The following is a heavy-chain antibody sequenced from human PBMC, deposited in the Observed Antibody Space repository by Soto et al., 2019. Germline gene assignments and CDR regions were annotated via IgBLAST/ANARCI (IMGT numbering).Heavy chain of an antibody. V-gene: IGHV3-33*01. D-gene: IGHD5-18*01. CDR3: ARVNALYSYGTYYYGMDV. Sequence: PGGSLRLSCAASGFTFSSYGMHWVRQAPGKGLEWVAVIWYDGSNKYYADSVKGRFTISRDNSKNTLYLQMNSLRAEDTAVYYCARVNALYSYGTYYYGMDVWGQGTTVTASS. J-gene: IGHJ6*02. CDR2: IWYDGSNK. CDR1: GFTFSSYG.